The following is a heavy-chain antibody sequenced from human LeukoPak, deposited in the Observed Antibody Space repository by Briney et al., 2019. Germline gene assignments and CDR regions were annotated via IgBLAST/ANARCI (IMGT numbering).Heavy chain of an antibody. CDR2: IKQDGSEK. V-gene: IGHV3-7*01. CDR3: ARDECDRGDCYSELDY. Sequence: PGGSLRLSCAASGFTFSSYWMSWVRQAPGKGLEWVANIKQDGSEKYYVDSVKGRFTISRDNAENSLYLQMDSLRAEDTAVYYCARDECDRGDCYSELDYWGQGSLVTVSS. J-gene: IGHJ4*02. CDR1: GFTFSSYW. D-gene: IGHD2-21*02.